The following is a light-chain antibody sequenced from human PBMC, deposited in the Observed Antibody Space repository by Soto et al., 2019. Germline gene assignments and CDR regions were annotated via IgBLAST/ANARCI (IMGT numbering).Light chain of an antibody. CDR3: QQYNTWLMYT. CDR1: QSVSSN. V-gene: IGKV3-15*01. J-gene: IGKJ2*01. Sequence: EIVLTQSPATLSVPPGERATLSCRASQSVSSNLAWYQQKPGQAPRLLIYGASTRATGIPARFSGSGSGTEFTLTISSLQSEDFAVYYCQQYNTWLMYTFGQGTKLEIK. CDR2: GAS.